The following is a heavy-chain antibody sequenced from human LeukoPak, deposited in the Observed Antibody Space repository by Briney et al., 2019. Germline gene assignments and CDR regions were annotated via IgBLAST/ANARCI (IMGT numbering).Heavy chain of an antibody. D-gene: IGHD2-15*01. CDR3: ARDCSGGSCYHASDY. Sequence: TGGSLRLSCAASGFTFSSSWMTWVRQAPGKGLEWVANIKQDGGEKYYVDSVKGRFTISRDNAKNSLYLQMNSLRAEDTAVYYCARDCSGGSCYHASDYWGQGTLVTVSS. V-gene: IGHV3-7*01. J-gene: IGHJ4*02. CDR2: IKQDGGEK. CDR1: GFTFSSSW.